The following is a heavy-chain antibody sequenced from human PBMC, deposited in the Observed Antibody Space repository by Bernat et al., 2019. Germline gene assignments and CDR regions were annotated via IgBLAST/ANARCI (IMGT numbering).Heavy chain of an antibody. CDR3: ATEGERMTKSSAFDI. V-gene: IGHV3-30*01. D-gene: IGHD1-1*01. CDR2: VSYDGNNK. Sequence: QVQLVESGGGVVQPGRSLRLSCAASGFTFSSYVMHWVRQAPDKGLEWVAVVSYDGNNKYYADSVRGRFSISRDNSKNTLYLQMNSLRAEDTAVYYCATEGERMTKSSAFDIWGQGTVVTVSS. CDR1: GFTFSSYV. J-gene: IGHJ3*02.